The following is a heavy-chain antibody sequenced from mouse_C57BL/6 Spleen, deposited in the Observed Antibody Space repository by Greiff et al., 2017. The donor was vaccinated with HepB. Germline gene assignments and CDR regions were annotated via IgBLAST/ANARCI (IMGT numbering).Heavy chain of an antibody. Sequence: EVQLQESGAELVKPGASVKLSCTASGFNIKDYYMHWVKQRTEQGLEWIGRIDPEDGETKYAPTVQGKATITADTSSNTAYLQLSSLTSEDTAVYYCARRGYSNYAYYFDYWGQGTTLTVSS. CDR1: GFNIKDYY. V-gene: IGHV14-2*01. D-gene: IGHD2-5*01. CDR3: ARRGYSNYAYYFDY. CDR2: IDPEDGET. J-gene: IGHJ2*01.